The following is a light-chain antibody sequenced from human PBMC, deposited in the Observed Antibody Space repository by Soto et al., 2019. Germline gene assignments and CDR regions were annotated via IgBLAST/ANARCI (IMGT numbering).Light chain of an antibody. J-gene: IGKJ4*01. Sequence: DIQMTQSPSTLSASVGDRVTITFRASQSISSWLAWYQQKLGKAPKLLIYDASSLESGVPSRFSGSGSGTEFALTISSLQPDDFATYYCEQYNSYSSLTFGGGTKVEIK. V-gene: IGKV1-5*01. CDR1: QSISSW. CDR3: EQYNSYSSLT. CDR2: DAS.